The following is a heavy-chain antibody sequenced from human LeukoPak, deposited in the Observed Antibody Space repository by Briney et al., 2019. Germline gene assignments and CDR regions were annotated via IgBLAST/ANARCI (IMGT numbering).Heavy chain of an antibody. D-gene: IGHD3-10*01. CDR3: ARGGRITYYYGSGSFNWFDP. J-gene: IGHJ5*02. CDR2: IKQDGSEK. Sequence: GGSLRLSCEASGFTFSSYWMSWVRQAPGKGLEWVANIKQDGSEKKNLDSVKGRFTISRDNAKNSLYLQMNSLRAEDTAVYYCARGGRITYYYGSGSFNWFDPWGQGTLVTVSS. CDR1: GFTFSSYW. V-gene: IGHV3-7*01.